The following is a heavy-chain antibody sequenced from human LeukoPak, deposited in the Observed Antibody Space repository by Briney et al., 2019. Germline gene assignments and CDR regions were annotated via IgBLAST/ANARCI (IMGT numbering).Heavy chain of an antibody. J-gene: IGHJ4*02. CDR2: IYSGGST. Sequence: GGSLRLSCAASGFTVSSNYMSWVRQAPGKGLEWVSVIYSGGSTYYADSVKGRFTISRDNSKNTLYLQMNSLRAEDTAVYYCARDAASGLRYFDWLFFDWGQGTLVTVSS. CDR1: GFTVSSNY. D-gene: IGHD3-9*01. CDR3: ARDAASGLRYFDWLFFD. V-gene: IGHV3-53*01.